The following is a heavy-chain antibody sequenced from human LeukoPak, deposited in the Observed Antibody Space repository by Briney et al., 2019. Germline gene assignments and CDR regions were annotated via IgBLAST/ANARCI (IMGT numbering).Heavy chain of an antibody. J-gene: IGHJ4*02. CDR1: GGSISNCY. CDR3: ARLSRGSSAGFDY. D-gene: IGHD6-6*01. CDR2: IYYSGSS. V-gene: IGHV4-59*01. Sequence: SETLSLTCAVSGGSISNCYWNWIRQPPGKGLEWIGYIYYSGSSNYNPSLKSRVTISVDTSKNQFSLKVNSVTAADTAVYFCARLSRGSSAGFDYWGQGILVTVSS.